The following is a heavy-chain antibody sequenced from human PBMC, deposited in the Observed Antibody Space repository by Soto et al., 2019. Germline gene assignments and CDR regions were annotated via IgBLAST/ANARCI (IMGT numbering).Heavy chain of an antibody. J-gene: IGHJ6*02. V-gene: IGHV3-21*01. CDR1: GFNFNSYT. Sequence: WGSLRLSCAASGFNFNSYTINFCRHSPGKRLEWLSSISSSGYIFSTDSVRGRFTISRDNAKNSVYLQINSLRAEDTAVYFCARDCSGGSCYPGMDVWGQGTTVTVSS. CDR2: ISSSGYI. CDR3: ARDCSGGSCYPGMDV. D-gene: IGHD2-15*01.